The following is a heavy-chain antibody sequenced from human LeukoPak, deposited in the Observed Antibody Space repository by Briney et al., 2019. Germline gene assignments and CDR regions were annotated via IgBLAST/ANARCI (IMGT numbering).Heavy chain of an antibody. CDR2: IYTSGST. D-gene: IGHD3-16*01. Sequence: PSQTLSLTCTVSGGSISSGSYYWSWIRQPAGKGLEWIGRIYTSGSTNYNPSLKSRVTISVDTSKNQFSLKLSSVTAADTAVYYCAKEYVAFDYWGQGTLVTVSS. J-gene: IGHJ4*02. CDR1: GGSISSGSYY. CDR3: AKEYVAFDY. V-gene: IGHV4-61*02.